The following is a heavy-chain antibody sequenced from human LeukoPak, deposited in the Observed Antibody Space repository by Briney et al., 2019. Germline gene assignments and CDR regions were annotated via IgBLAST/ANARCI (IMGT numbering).Heavy chain of an antibody. CDR2: ISSSSTYI. CDR1: GFTFSSYS. Sequence: GGSLRLSCAASGFTFSSYSMNWVRQAPGKGLEWVSSISSSSTYIYYADSVKGRFTVSRDNAKNSLYPQMNSLRAEDTAVYFCASQYTSSRIFDDWGQGTLVTVSS. V-gene: IGHV3-21*01. D-gene: IGHD6-13*01. CDR3: ASQYTSSRIFDD. J-gene: IGHJ4*02.